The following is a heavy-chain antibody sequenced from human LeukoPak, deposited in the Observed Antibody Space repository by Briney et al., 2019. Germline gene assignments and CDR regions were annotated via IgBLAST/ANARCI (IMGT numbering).Heavy chain of an antibody. J-gene: IGHJ4*02. D-gene: IGHD3-3*01. CDR3: ATSFGVADYFDY. CDR1: GFTLSTYW. Sequence: GGSLRLSCAASGFTLSTYWMSWVRQAPGKGLEWVGRIKSNTDGGTTDYAAPVKGRFTISRDDSKNTLYLQMNSLKTEDTAVYYCATSFGVADYFDYWGQGTLVTVSS. V-gene: IGHV3-15*01. CDR2: IKSNTDGGTT.